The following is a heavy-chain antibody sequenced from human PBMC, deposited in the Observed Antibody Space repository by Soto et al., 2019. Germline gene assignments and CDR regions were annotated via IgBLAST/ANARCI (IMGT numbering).Heavy chain of an antibody. V-gene: IGHV3-49*03. D-gene: IGHD6-13*01. CDR3: TRGAIAAAGPYYYYMDV. Sequence: GGSLRLSCTASGFTFGDYAMSWFRQAPGKGLEWVGFIRSKAYGGTTEYAASVKGRFTISRDDSKSIAYLQMNSLKTEDTAVYYCTRGAIAAAGPYYYYMDVWGKGTTVTVSS. CDR1: GFTFGDYA. J-gene: IGHJ6*03. CDR2: IRSKAYGGTT.